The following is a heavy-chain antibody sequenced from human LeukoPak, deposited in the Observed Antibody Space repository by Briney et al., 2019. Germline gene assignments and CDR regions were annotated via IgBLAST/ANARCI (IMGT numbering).Heavy chain of an antibody. CDR2: IYYSGST. V-gene: IGHV4-39*07. D-gene: IGHD3-10*01. J-gene: IGHJ5*02. CDR1: GGSISSSNYY. CDR3: ARSRQASGLFSS. Sequence: SETLSLTCTVSGGSISSSNYYWGWIRQPPGKGLEWIGSIYYSGSTYYNPSLKSRFTISVDRPKNQFFLNVTSLTAADTAVYYCARSRQASGLFSSWGQGTLVVVSS.